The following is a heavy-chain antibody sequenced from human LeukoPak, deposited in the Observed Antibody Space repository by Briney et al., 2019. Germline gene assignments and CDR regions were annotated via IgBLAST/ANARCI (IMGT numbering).Heavy chain of an antibody. J-gene: IGHJ4*02. V-gene: IGHV1-2*02. CDR3: ARGAELITMIVVV. CDR1: GYTFTGYY. CDR2: INPNSGGT. Sequence: ASVKVSCKASGYTFTGYYMHWVRPAPGQGREWMGWINPNSGGTNYAQKFQGRVNMTRETSISTAYMELSRLRSADTAVYYCARGAELITMIVVVWGQGTLVTVSS. D-gene: IGHD3-22*01.